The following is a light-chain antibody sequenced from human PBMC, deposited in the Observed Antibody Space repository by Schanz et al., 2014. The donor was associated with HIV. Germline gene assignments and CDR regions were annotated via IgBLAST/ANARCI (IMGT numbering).Light chain of an antibody. Sequence: QSVLTQPASVSGSPGQSITISCTATSSGVPNYNLVPRYQQRPGKVPKLLIYEGNKRPSGVSNRVSGSKSGNTASLTVSGLQAEDEADYYCSSYTSSSTGVFGTGTKLTVL. J-gene: IGLJ1*01. CDR1: SSGVPNYNL. CDR2: EGN. CDR3: SSYTSSSTGV. V-gene: IGLV2-14*02.